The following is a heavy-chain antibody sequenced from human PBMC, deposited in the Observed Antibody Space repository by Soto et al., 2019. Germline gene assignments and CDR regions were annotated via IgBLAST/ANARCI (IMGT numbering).Heavy chain of an antibody. Sequence: SEPLDLTFAVSGDSFNSNNWWTWVRQPPGQGLEWIGEIYRTGSTNYNPSLKSRVTISLDKSENHFSLKVTSLTAADTAVYYCARRQTGTSVDYWGQGTLVTVSS. D-gene: IGHD1-1*01. CDR1: GDSFNSNNW. CDR2: IYRTGST. CDR3: ARRQTGTSVDY. J-gene: IGHJ4*02. V-gene: IGHV4-4*02.